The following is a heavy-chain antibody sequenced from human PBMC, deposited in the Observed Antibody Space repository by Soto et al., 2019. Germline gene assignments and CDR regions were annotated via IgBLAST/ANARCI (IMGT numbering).Heavy chain of an antibody. V-gene: IGHV6-1*01. Sequence: SQTLSLTCVISGDSVSSNSAAWNWIRQSPSRGLEWLGRTYYRSKWYNDYAVSVKSRITINPDTSKNQFSLQLNSVTPEDTAVYYCARDRIAVADHYYYYGMDVWGQGTTVTVSS. CDR1: GDSVSSNSAA. J-gene: IGHJ6*02. D-gene: IGHD6-19*01. CDR3: ARDRIAVADHYYYYGMDV. CDR2: TYYRSKWYN.